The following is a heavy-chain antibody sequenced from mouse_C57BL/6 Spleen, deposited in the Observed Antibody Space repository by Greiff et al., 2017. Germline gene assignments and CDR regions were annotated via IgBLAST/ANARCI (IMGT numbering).Heavy chain of an antibody. CDR2: IYPRSGNT. CDR1: GYTFTSYG. J-gene: IGHJ3*01. V-gene: IGHV1-81*01. Sequence: QVQLKQSGAELARPGASVKLSCKASGYTFTSYGISWVKQRTGQGLEWIGEIYPRSGNTYYNEKFKGKSTLTVDKSSSTAYMQLSSLTSEDSAVYYGARGRYDYDGFAYWGQGTLVTVSA. D-gene: IGHD2-4*01. CDR3: ARGRYDYDGFAY.